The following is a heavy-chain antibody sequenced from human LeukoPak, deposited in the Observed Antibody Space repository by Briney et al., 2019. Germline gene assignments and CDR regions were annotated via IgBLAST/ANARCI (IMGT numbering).Heavy chain of an antibody. CDR1: GFTFSDYY. V-gene: IGHV3-11*01. Sequence: GGSLRLSCAASGFTFSDYYMSWIRQAPGKGLEWISYISNSGNTIKEADSVRGRFTISRDNAQNSLYLHMKSLRAEDTAVYYCARYRVITNDYFDYWGQGTLVSVSS. CDR2: ISNSGNTI. D-gene: IGHD2-21*01. CDR3: ARYRVITNDYFDY. J-gene: IGHJ4*02.